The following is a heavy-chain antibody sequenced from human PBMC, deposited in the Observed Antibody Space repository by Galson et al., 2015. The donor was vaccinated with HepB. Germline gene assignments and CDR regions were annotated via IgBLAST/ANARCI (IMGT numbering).Heavy chain of an antibody. J-gene: IGHJ2*01. CDR3: ARVYFGSGSSSAYWYFDL. Sequence: SLRHSCAASGFTFSSYTMNWVRQAPGKGLESVDYINSTGTTKYYAESAKGRFTSSIDNAQNSLSLQMNSLRDEDTAFYYCARVYFGSGSSSAYWYFDLWGRGALVTVST. V-gene: IGHV3-48*02. CDR1: GFTFSSYT. CDR2: INSTGTTK. D-gene: IGHD3-10*01.